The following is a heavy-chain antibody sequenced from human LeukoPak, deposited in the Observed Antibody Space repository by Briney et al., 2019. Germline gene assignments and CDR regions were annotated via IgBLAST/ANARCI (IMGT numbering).Heavy chain of an antibody. V-gene: IGHV3-7*01. J-gene: IGHJ4*02. CDR2: IRQDGSEK. D-gene: IGHD3-10*01. CDR1: GFTFSNYW. Sequence: GGSLRLSCAASGFTFSNYWMSWVGQAPGKGLEWVANIRQDGSEKQYVDSVKGRFTISRNNAKNSLYLQRNSLRAEDMAVFFCLRESRSGTSYWGQGTLGTVSS. CDR3: LRESRSGTSY.